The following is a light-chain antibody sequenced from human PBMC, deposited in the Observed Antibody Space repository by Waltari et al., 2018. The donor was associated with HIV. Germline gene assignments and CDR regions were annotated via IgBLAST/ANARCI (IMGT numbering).Light chain of an antibody. Sequence: QSALTQPPSASGSPGESVTIPCTGTSSDNCAYEYVSRYQPLPGKAPTLIIFEVNKRPSGVPHRFSGSKSGNTASLTVSGLQAEDEADYFCISHTGHQDFDYVFGTGTKVTVL. V-gene: IGLV2-8*01. CDR3: ISHTGHQDFDYV. J-gene: IGLJ1*01. CDR2: EVN. CDR1: SSDNCAYEY.